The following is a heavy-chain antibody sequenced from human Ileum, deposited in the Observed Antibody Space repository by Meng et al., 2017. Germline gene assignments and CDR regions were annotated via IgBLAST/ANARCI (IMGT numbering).Heavy chain of an antibody. Sequence: QVQLVQSGAEVKKPGASVKVSCKASGYTFTTYGISWVRQAPGQGLEWKGWMNTDKGNTNCAQKFQGRVTMTRDTSTSTAYMELRSLRSDDTAVYYCAREGAYNGGDYWGQGTLVTVSS. J-gene: IGHJ4*02. V-gene: IGHV1-18*01. CDR1: GYTFTTYG. CDR2: MNTDKGNT. D-gene: IGHD1-1*01. CDR3: AREGAYNGGDY.